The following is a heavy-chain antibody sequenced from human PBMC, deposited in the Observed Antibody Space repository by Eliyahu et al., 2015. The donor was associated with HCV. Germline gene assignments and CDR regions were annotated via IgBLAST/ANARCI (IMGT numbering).Heavy chain of an antibody. D-gene: IGHD6-13*01. J-gene: IGHJ6*02. CDR3: ASIAAPPAYYYYGMDV. CDR2: IYYSGST. Sequence: QVQLQESGPGLVKPSETLSLTCTVSGGSIXSYYWSWIRQPPGKGLEWIGYIYYSGSTNYNPSLKSRVTISVDTSKNQFSLKLSSVTAADTAVYYCASIAAPPAYYYYGMDVWGQGTTVTVSS. V-gene: IGHV4-59*01. CDR1: GGSIXSYY.